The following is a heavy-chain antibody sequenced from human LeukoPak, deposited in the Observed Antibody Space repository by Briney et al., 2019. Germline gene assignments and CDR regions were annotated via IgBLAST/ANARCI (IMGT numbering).Heavy chain of an antibody. D-gene: IGHD3-16*01. CDR3: ARESGGY. CDR2: IYYSGST. V-gene: IGHV4-59*01. CDR1: GGSISSYY. Sequence: SETLSLTCTVSGGSISSYYWSWIRQPPGKGLEWIGYIYYSGSTNYNPSLKSRVTISVDTSKNQFSLKLSSVTAADTAAYYCARESGGYWGQGTLVTVSS. J-gene: IGHJ4*02.